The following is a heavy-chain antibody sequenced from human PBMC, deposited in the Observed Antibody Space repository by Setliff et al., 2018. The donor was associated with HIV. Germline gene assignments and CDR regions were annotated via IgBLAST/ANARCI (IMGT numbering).Heavy chain of an antibody. V-gene: IGHV4-59*08. CDR2: IYNSGST. Sequence: PSETLSLTCTVSRGSINSHYWSWIRQPPGKGLEWIGYIYNSGSTNYNPSLKSRVTISVDTSKNQFSLKLTSVTAADTAVYYCARRRSPPSGFYSKCYMDVWGKGTTVTVSS. D-gene: IGHD3-22*01. CDR1: RGSINSHY. CDR3: ARRRSPPSGFYSKCYMDV. J-gene: IGHJ6*03.